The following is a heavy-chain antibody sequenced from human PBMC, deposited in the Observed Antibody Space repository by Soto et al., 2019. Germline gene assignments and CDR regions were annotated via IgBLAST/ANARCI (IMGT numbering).Heavy chain of an antibody. V-gene: IGHV1-8*01. CDR2: MNPNSGYI. CDR3: ARGLYCIGGTCSES. J-gene: IGHJ5*02. CDR1: GYTFTPHD. D-gene: IGHD2-15*01. Sequence: QVQMVQSGAEVKRPGASVKVSCKASGYTFTPHDINLVRHATGQRLEWMGRMNPNSGYIDFAQRFQGRLTMTKNYSISTAYMELSSLRSEDTAIYYCARGLYCIGGTCSESWGQGTLVIGSS.